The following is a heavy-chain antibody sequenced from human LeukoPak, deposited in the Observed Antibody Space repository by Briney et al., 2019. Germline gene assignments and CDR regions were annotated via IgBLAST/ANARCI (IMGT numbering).Heavy chain of an antibody. D-gene: IGHD3-3*01. CDR3: ARDRKRYYDFWSGSESPFDP. CDR2: ISAYNGNT. CDR1: GYTFTSYG. V-gene: IGHV1-18*01. J-gene: IGHJ5*02. Sequence: GASVKVSCKASGYTFTSYGISWVRQAPGQGLEWMGWISAYNGNTNYAQKLQGRVTMTTDTSTSTAYMELRSLRSDDTAVYYCARDRKRYYDFWSGSESPFDPWGQGTLVTVSS.